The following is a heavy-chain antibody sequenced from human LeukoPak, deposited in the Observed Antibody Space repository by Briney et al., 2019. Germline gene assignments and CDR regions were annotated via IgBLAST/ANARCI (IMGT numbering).Heavy chain of an antibody. J-gene: IGHJ4*02. V-gene: IGHV3-23*01. D-gene: IGHD3-9*01. CDR2: ISGSGGST. Sequence: GGSLRLSCAASGFTFSSYAMSWVRQAPGKGLEWVSAISGSGGSTYYADSVKGRFTISRDNSKNTLYLQMHSLRAEDTAVYYCAKDLANFDWLLSRFDYWGQGTLVTVSS. CDR3: AKDLANFDWLLSRFDY. CDR1: GFTFSSYA.